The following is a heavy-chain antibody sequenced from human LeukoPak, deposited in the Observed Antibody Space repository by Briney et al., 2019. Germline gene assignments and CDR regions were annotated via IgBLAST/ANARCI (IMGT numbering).Heavy chain of an antibody. CDR2: IRSSSTTI. Sequence: GGSLRLSCEASGFTFSNYSMNWVRQAPGKGLEWVSYIRSSSTTIYYADSVKGRFTISRDNSKNTLYLQMNSLRAEDTAVYYCARLPLGVVGAEDAFDIWGQGTMVTVSS. D-gene: IGHD1-26*01. J-gene: IGHJ3*02. CDR3: ARLPLGVVGAEDAFDI. V-gene: IGHV3-48*01. CDR1: GFTFSNYS.